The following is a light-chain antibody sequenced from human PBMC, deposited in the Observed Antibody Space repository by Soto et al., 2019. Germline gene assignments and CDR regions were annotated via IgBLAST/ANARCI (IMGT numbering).Light chain of an antibody. CDR3: QQYKQWPLT. Sequence: EILLTQFPATVSVSPGERVTLSCRASQGVARTLAWFQQKPGQSPRLLVYAESTRAAGITARFSVSGSRTEFTLTISSLQSEDVAVYYCQQYKQWPLTFGGGTKVDIK. CDR1: QGVART. CDR2: AES. J-gene: IGKJ4*01. V-gene: IGKV3D-15*01.